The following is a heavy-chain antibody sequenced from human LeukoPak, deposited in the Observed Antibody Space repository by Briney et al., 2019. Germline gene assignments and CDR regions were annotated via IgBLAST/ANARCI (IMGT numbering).Heavy chain of an antibody. J-gene: IGHJ4*02. Sequence: SVKVSCKASGGTFSSYAISWVRQAPGQGLEWMGRIIPIFGIANYAQKFQGRVTITADKSTSTAYVELSSLRSEDTAVYYCASSLNHSYCGGDCYLIWGQGTLVTVSS. CDR3: ASSLNHSYCGGDCYLI. D-gene: IGHD2-21*02. CDR1: GGTFSSYA. CDR2: IIPIFGIA. V-gene: IGHV1-69*04.